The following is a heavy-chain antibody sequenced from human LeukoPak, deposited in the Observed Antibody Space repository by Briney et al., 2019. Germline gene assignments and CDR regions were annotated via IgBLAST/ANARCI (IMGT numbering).Heavy chain of an antibody. V-gene: IGHV3-48*01. CDR3: AREDYYGSGSYQG. Sequence: TGGSLRLSCAASGFTFSSYSMNWVRQAPGKGLEWVSYISSSSSTIYYADSVKGRFTISRDNAKSSLYLQMNSLRAEDTAVYYCAREDYYGSGSYQGWGQGTLVTVSS. CDR1: GFTFSSYS. CDR2: ISSSSSTI. J-gene: IGHJ4*02. D-gene: IGHD3-10*01.